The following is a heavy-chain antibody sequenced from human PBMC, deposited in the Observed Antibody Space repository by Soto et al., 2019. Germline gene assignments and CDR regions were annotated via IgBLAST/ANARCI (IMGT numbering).Heavy chain of an antibody. CDR1: GGSISGGDYY. V-gene: IGHV4-30-4*01. D-gene: IGHD3-16*02. CDR3: AREQDDYVWGSYRKTQDAFDI. J-gene: IGHJ3*02. CDR2: IYYSGST. Sequence: PSETLSLTCTVSGGSISGGDYYWSWIRHPPGKGLEWIGYIYYSGSTYYNPSLKSRVTISVDTSKNQFSLKLSSVTAADTAVYYCAREQDDYVWGSYRKTQDAFDIWGQGTMVTVSS.